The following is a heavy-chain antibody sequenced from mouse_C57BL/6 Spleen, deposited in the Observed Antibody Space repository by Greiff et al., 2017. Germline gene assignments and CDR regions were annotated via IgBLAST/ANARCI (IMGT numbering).Heavy chain of an antibody. Sequence: VQLQQSGTELVKPGASVKLSCKASGYTFTSYWMHWVKQRPGQGLEWIGNINPSNGGTNYNEKFKSKATLTVDKSSSTAYMQLSILTSEDSAVYYCARLDDYAVRIYFDCGSQGTTLTVAS. CDR2: INPSNGGT. V-gene: IGHV1-53*01. D-gene: IGHD2-4*01. CDR3: ARLDDYAVRIYFDC. J-gene: IGHJ2*01. CDR1: GYTFTSYW.